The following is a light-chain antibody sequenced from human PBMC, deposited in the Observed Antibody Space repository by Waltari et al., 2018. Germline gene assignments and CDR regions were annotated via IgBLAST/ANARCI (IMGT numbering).Light chain of an antibody. V-gene: IGLV2-14*03. CDR1: SSDVGGYNY. CDR3: SSYTSSSTLGV. CDR2: DVT. J-gene: IGLJ2*01. Sequence: QSALTQPAAVSGSPGQSITISCTGTSSDVGGYNYVSWYQQHPGKAPKLMIYDVTNRPSGVSARVSGSKSGNTASLAISGLQAEDEADYYCSSYTSSSTLGVFGGGTKLTVL.